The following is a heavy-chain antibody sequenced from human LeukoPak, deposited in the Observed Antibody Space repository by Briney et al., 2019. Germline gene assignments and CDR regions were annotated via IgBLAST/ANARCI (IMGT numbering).Heavy chain of an antibody. CDR3: AKKVDNGDYEDY. CDR2: ISGSGGST. J-gene: IGHJ4*02. CDR1: GFTFSSYA. D-gene: IGHD4-17*01. Sequence: PGGSLRLSCAASGFTFSSYAMSWVRQAPGKGLECVSAISGSGGSTYYADSVKGRFTISRDNSKNTLYLQMNSLRAEDTAVYYCAKKVDNGDYEDYWGQGTLVTVSS. V-gene: IGHV3-23*01.